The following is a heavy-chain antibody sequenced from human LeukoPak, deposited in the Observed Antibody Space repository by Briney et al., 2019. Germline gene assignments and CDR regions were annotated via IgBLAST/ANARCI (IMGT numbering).Heavy chain of an antibody. CDR2: IGYSGNT. CDR1: GGSISSSSYD. V-gene: IGHV4-39*01. D-gene: IGHD3-10*01. J-gene: IGHJ4*02. Sequence: SETLSLTCTVSGGSISSSSYDWGWIRQTRGKGREWSESIGYSGNTYYTPSLKSRVTISVDTSKNQFSLKLSSLTAADTAVYYCARRTVRGVILGYFDYWGQGTLVTVSS. CDR3: ARRTVRGVILGYFDY.